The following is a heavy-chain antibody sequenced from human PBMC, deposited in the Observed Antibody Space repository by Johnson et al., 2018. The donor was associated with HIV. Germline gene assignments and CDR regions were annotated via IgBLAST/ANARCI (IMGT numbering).Heavy chain of an antibody. CDR3: ARERGYSSVLWKLSEAAFDI. D-gene: IGHD6-19*01. V-gene: IGHV3-20*04. CDR2: VNWNGGST. CDR1: GFTFDEYG. Sequence: VQLVESGGGVERPGGSLRLSCVGSGFTFDEYGMSWVRQVPGKGLEWVSGVNWNGGSTGYADSVKGRFTIFRDNTKNSLYLEMNSLRAEDTAVYYCARERGYSSVLWKLSEAAFDIWGQGTMVTVSS. J-gene: IGHJ3*02.